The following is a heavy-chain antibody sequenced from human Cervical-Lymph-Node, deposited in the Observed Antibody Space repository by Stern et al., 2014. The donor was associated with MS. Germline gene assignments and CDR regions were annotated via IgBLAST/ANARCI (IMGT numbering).Heavy chain of an antibody. Sequence: EVQLVESGGGLVKPGGSLRLSCAASGFTFSTYTMNWVRQAPGKGLEWVSSINSSSYYIYYADSVKGRFTISRDNAKNSLYLQMNSLRAEDTAVYYCARGVCSSTSCYGDYYYGMDVWGQGTTVTVSS. CDR3: ARGVCSSTSCYGDYYYGMDV. J-gene: IGHJ6*02. CDR2: INSSSYYI. V-gene: IGHV3-21*01. CDR1: GFTFSTYT. D-gene: IGHD2-2*01.